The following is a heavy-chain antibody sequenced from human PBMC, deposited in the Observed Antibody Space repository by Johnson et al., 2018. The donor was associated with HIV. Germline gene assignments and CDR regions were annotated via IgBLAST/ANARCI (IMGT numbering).Heavy chain of an antibody. CDR2: IKQDGSEH. J-gene: IGHJ3*02. CDR1: GFTFSSYW. V-gene: IGHV3-7*05. Sequence: VESGGGLVQPGGSLRLSCAASGFTFSSYWMSWVRQAPGQGLEWVANIKQDGSEHSYVDSVKGRFTISRDNAKNALYLQMNSLRAEDTAVYYCARDLHAFDIWGQGTMVTVSS. CDR3: ARDLHAFDI.